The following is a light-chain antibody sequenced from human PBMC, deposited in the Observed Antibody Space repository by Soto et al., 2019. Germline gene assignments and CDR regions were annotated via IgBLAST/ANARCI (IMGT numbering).Light chain of an antibody. J-gene: IGKJ2*01. V-gene: IGKV2-30*01. CDR1: QSLVYTDGNTH. CDR3: MQATHWPYT. Sequence: DVVLTQSPLSLPVTLGQSASISCRSGQSLVYTDGNTHLTWFQQRPGQSLRRLIYKVSNRDSGVPDRFSGSGSGTDFTLKISRVEADDVAVYYCMQATHWPYTFGQGTKLEIK. CDR2: KVS.